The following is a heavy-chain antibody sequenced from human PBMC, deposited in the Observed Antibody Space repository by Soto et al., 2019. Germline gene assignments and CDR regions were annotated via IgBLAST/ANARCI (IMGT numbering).Heavy chain of an antibody. CDR1: GFTFSSYG. CDR2: ISYDGSNK. D-gene: IGHD6-6*01. CDR3: AKDPPEYSSSSEYYYGMDV. Sequence: XESLRLSCAASGFTFSSYGMHWVRQAPGKGLEWVAVISYDGSNKYYADSVKGRFTISRDNSKNTLYLQMNSLRAEDTAVYYCAKDPPEYSSSSEYYYGMDVWGQGTTVTVSS. J-gene: IGHJ6*02. V-gene: IGHV3-30*18.